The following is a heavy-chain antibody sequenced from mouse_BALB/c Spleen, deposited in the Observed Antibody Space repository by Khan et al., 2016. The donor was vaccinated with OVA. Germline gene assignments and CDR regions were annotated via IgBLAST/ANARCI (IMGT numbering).Heavy chain of an antibody. D-gene: IGHD2-14*01. CDR1: GDSITSGY. V-gene: IGHV3-8*02. J-gene: IGHJ2*01. CDR3: ARWNYRYDGYFDY. CDR2: ISNSDST. Sequence: EVQLQESGPSLVKPSQTLSLTCSVTGDSITSGYWNWIRRFPGNKLEYRGYISNSDSTFYNPSLKSRISITRDKSKNQYYLQLNSVTTDDTATYYCARWNYRYDGYFDYWGQGTTLTVSS.